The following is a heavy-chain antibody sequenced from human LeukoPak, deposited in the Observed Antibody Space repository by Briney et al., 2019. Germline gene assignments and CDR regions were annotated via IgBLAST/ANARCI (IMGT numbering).Heavy chain of an antibody. D-gene: IGHD3-16*01. CDR3: STSVGGTEFDS. Sequence: ASVRVSCKASGYTFSRQYMHFVRQASGQGLEWMGIINPSSGNTNYAQKFQGRVTMTRDTSTSTIYMDLSSLRSDDTAVYYCSTSVGGTEFDSWGQGALVTVSS. CDR1: GYTFSRQY. V-gene: IGHV1-46*01. CDR2: INPSSGNT. J-gene: IGHJ4*02.